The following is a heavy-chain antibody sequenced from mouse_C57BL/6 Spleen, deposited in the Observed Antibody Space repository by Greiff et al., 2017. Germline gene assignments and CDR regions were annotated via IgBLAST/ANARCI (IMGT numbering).Heavy chain of an antibody. D-gene: IGHD2-4*01. Sequence: QVQLQQSGAELARPGASVKLSCKASGYTFTSYGISWVKQRTGQGLEWIGEIYPRSGNTYYNEKFKGKATLTADKSSSTAYMELRSLTSEDSAVYFCARLYDYDPCDYWGQGTTLTVSS. CDR2: IYPRSGNT. CDR1: GYTFTSYG. V-gene: IGHV1-81*01. J-gene: IGHJ2*01. CDR3: ARLYDYDPCDY.